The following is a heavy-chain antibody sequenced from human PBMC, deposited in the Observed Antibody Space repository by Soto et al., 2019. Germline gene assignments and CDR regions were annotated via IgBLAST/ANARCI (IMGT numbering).Heavy chain of an antibody. CDR2: ISAYNGNT. CDR1: GYTFTSYG. J-gene: IGHJ4*02. V-gene: IGHV1-18*01. Sequence: ASVKVSCKASGYTFTSYGISWVRQAPGKWLEWMGWISAYNGNTNYAQKLQGRVTMTTDTSTSTAYMELRSLRFDDTAVYYCAARSGRDPSYCDYRGQGNLVAVSS. D-gene: IGHD1-26*01. CDR3: AARSGRDPSYCDY.